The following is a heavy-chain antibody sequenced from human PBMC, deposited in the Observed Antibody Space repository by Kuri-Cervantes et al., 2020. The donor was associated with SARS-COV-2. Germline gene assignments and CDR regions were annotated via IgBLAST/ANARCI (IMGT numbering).Heavy chain of an antibody. CDR2: ISYDGSNK. CDR1: GFTFSSYG. CDR3: AKSPRVAGTTDWHFDL. D-gene: IGHD2-15*01. Sequence: GESLKISCAASGFTFSSYGMHWVRQAPGKGLEWVAVISYDGSNKYYADSVKGRFTMSRDNSKNTLYLQMNSLRAEDTAVYYCAKSPRVAGTTDWHFDLWGRGTLVTVSS. J-gene: IGHJ2*01. V-gene: IGHV3-30*18.